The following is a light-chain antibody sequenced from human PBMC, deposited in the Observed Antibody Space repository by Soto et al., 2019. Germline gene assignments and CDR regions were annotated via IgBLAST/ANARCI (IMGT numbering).Light chain of an antibody. J-gene: IGLJ3*02. CDR3: CSYAGSSTGV. CDR2: DVS. CDR1: SSDVGGYNY. Sequence: QSLLTQPRSVSGSPGQSVTISCTGTSSDVGGYNYVSWYQQHPGKAPKLMIYDVSKRPSGVPDRFSGSKSGNTASLTISGLQAEDEADYYCCSYAGSSTGVFGGGTKLTVL. V-gene: IGLV2-11*01.